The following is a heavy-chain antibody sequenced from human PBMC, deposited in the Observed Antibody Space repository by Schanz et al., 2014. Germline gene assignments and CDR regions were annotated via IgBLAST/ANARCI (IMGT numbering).Heavy chain of an antibody. CDR1: GFTFSSYW. Sequence: VQLVESGGGVVQPGGSLRLSCAASGFTFSSYWIYWVRQAPGKGLVWVSRINREGSWTSYADSVKGRFTVSRDNAKNTLYLQIDSLRVEDTAVYYCARDRDNHMDVWGQGTTVTVSS. J-gene: IGHJ6*02. CDR2: INREGSWT. D-gene: IGHD1-1*01. V-gene: IGHV3-74*01. CDR3: ARDRDNHMDV.